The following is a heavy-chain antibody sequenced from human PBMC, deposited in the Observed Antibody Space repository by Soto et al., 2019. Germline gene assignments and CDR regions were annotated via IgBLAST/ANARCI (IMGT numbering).Heavy chain of an antibody. D-gene: IGHD2-15*01. Sequence: GASVKVSCKASGYTFTSYAMHWVRQAPGQRLERMGWINAGNGNTKYSQKFQGRVTITRDTSASTAYMELSSLRSEDTAVYYCASSYCSGGSCYDYYYGMDVWGQGTTVTVSS. CDR2: INAGNGNT. V-gene: IGHV1-3*01. CDR3: ASSYCSGGSCYDYYYGMDV. J-gene: IGHJ6*02. CDR1: GYTFTSYA.